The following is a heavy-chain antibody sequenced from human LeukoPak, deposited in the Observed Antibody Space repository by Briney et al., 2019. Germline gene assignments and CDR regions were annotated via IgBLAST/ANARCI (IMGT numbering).Heavy chain of an antibody. V-gene: IGHV1-69*13. D-gene: IGHD6-6*01. J-gene: IGHJ5*02. CDR1: GGTFSSYA. CDR3: ARGYSSSVDWYDP. CDR2: IIPIFGTA. Sequence: GASVKVSCKASGGTFSSYAISWVRQAPGQGLEWMGGIIPIFGTANYAQKFQDRVTITADESTSTAYMELSSLRSEDTAVYYCARGYSSSVDWYDPWGQGTLVTVSS.